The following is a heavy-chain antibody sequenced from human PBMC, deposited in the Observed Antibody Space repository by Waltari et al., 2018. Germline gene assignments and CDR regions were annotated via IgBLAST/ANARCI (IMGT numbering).Heavy chain of an antibody. CDR3: ARSGTSSSRYFDL. D-gene: IGHD6-6*01. Sequence: EVQVVQSGSEVKQPGESLTISCKGSGYSFTNYWIGWVRQMPGKGLEWMGSIYPSDSDARYSPSFQGQVTISADRSISTAYLQWSRLKASDTAMYYCARSGTSSSRYFDLWGRGALVTVSS. V-gene: IGHV5-51*01. CDR2: IYPSDSDA. CDR1: GYSFTNYW. J-gene: IGHJ2*01.